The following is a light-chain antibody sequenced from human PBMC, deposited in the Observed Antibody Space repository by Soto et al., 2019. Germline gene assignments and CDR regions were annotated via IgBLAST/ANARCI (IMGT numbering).Light chain of an antibody. CDR1: SSNIGAGFD. Sequence: QSVLTQPPSVSGAPGQTVTISCTGSSSNIGAGFDVHWYQQLPGTAPKVFIYGNSNRPSGVPDRFSGSKSGTSASLAITGLQDEDEADYYCQSYDTSLRDWVFGGGTKVTVL. V-gene: IGLV1-40*01. J-gene: IGLJ3*02. CDR3: QSYDTSLRDWV. CDR2: GNS.